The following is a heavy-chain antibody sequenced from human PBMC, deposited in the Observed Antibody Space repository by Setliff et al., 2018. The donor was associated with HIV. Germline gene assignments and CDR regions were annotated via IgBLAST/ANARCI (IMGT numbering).Heavy chain of an antibody. CDR3: VRVTADRTNYYYYMDV. D-gene: IGHD4-17*01. CDR2: IDADNGNT. Sequence: ASVKVSCKASGYTLTSYAITWVRQAPGQGLEWVGWIDADNGNTNYAQKFRGRVTMTTDTSTNTAYMEVRSLTSDDTAVYYCVRVTADRTNYYYYMDVWGKGTTVTVS. J-gene: IGHJ6*03. V-gene: IGHV1-18*01. CDR1: GYTLTSYA.